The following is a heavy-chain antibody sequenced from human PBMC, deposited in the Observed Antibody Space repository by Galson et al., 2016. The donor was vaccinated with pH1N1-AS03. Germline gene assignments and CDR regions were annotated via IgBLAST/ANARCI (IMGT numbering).Heavy chain of an antibody. CDR2: ITSDGSSI. CDR3: VRAMYTSGWYGMDV. Sequence: SLRLSCAASGFIFSSDCMHWVRQVPGKGLVWVSRITSDGSSISYADAVKGRFTTSRDNAKNTLYLQMNSLRAEDTAVYHCVRAMYTSGWYGMDVWGQGTTVTVSS. D-gene: IGHD6-19*01. CDR1: GFIFSSDC. V-gene: IGHV3-74*01. J-gene: IGHJ6*02.